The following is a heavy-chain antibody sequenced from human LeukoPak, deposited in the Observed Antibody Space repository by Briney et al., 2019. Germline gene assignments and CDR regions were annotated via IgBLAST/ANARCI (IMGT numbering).Heavy chain of an antibody. CDR2: IRSKAYGGTT. V-gene: IGHV3-49*03. Sequence: GGSLRLSCTASGFTFGDYAMSWFRQAPGKGLEWVGFIRSKAYGGTTEYAASVKGRFTISRDDSKGIAYLQMSSLKTEDTAVYYCTREMDWSWELLRSHAFDIWGQGTMVTVSS. CDR1: GFTFGDYA. D-gene: IGHD1-26*01. CDR3: TREMDWSWELLRSHAFDI. J-gene: IGHJ3*02.